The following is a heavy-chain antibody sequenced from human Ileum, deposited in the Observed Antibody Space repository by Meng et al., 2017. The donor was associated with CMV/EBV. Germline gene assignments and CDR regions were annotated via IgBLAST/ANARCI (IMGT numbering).Heavy chain of an antibody. V-gene: IGHV4-34*01. Sequence: QGQQQEGGARLVKPSETLSLKCAVHGSAFRDYYWTWSRQFPGKGMEWIGEINQRGNTNYNPSLKSRVTISIDTSRNQFSLKLTSVTATDKAVYYCARASPQRRFLSYWGQGTLVTVSS. CDR2: INQRGNT. CDR3: ARASPQRRFLSY. J-gene: IGHJ4*02. CDR1: GSAFRDYY. D-gene: IGHD3-3*01.